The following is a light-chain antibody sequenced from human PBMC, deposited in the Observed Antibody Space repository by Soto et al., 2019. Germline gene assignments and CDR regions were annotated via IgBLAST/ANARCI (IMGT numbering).Light chain of an antibody. CDR2: GAS. J-gene: IGKJ1*01. CDR1: QSVSSN. V-gene: IGKV3-15*01. Sequence: EIVMTQTPATLSVSQGERATLSCRASQSVSSNLAWYQQKPGQAPRLLIYGASTRATGFPARFSGSGSGTEFTLTISSLQSEDFAVYYCQQYNNWPQTFGQGTKVDIK. CDR3: QQYNNWPQT.